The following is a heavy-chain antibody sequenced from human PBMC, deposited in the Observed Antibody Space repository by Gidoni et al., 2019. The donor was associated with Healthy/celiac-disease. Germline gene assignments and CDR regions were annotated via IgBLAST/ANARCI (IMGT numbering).Heavy chain of an antibody. J-gene: IGHJ1*01. V-gene: IGHV3-23*01. CDR3: AKVFPQKDYGETPEYFQH. CDR1: GFTFSSYA. D-gene: IGHD4-17*01. Sequence: EVQLLESGGGLVQPGGSLRLSCAASGFTFSSYAMSWVRQAPGKGLGWVSAISGSGGSTYYADSVKGRFTISRDNSKNTLYLQMNSLRAEDTAVYYCAKVFPQKDYGETPEYFQHWGQGTLVTVSS. CDR2: ISGSGGST.